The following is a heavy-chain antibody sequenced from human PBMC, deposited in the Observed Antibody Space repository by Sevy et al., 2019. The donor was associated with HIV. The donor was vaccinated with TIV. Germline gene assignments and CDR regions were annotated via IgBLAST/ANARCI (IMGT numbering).Heavy chain of an antibody. D-gene: IGHD1-26*01. J-gene: IGHJ4*02. Sequence: GESLKISCAASGFTFSSFGMHWVRQAPGKGLEWVAVIWYEGSTTYYADSVRGRFTISRDSSNNRLYLQMNSLRADDTAVYYCAATATHLDYWGQGTLVTVSS. CDR2: IWYEGSTT. CDR1: GFTFSSFG. V-gene: IGHV3-33*01. CDR3: AATATHLDY.